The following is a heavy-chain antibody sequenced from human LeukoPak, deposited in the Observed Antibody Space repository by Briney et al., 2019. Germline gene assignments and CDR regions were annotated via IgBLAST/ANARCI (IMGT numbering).Heavy chain of an antibody. V-gene: IGHV3-7*01. CDR3: ARDGTAAGLYFDL. Sequence: PGGSLGLSCAVPGFTFTDNWMNSVRQAPGKGLEWVASIRQDGGEKSYVDSVKGRFTISRDNTKSSLYLRINSLRAEDTAVYYCARDGTAAGLYFDLWGQGTLVTVSS. D-gene: IGHD6-13*01. CDR1: GFTFTDNW. CDR2: IRQDGGEK. J-gene: IGHJ4*01.